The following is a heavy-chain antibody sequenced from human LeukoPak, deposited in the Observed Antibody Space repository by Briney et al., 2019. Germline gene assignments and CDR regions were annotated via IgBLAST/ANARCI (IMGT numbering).Heavy chain of an antibody. D-gene: IGHD7-27*01. V-gene: IGHV4-39*01. CDR2: IYYSGST. J-gene: IGHJ6*02. Sequence: SETLSLTRTVSGGSISSSSYYWGWIRQPPGKGLEWIGSIYYSGSTYYNPSLKSRVTISVDTSKNQFSLKLSSVTAADTAVYYCARQELGSYYYYGMDVWGQGTTVTVSS. CDR3: ARQELGSYYYYGMDV. CDR1: GGSISSSSYY.